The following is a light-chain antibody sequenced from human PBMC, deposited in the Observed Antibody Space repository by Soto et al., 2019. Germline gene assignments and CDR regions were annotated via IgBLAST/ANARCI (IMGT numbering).Light chain of an antibody. CDR2: DAS. V-gene: IGKV1-5*01. J-gene: IGKJ1*01. CDR3: QHYNSDPWT. CDR1: QSISTW. Sequence: DIQMTQSPSTLSASVGDRVTITCRASQSISTWLAWYRQKPGKAPKLLIYDASSLESGVPSRFSGYGSGAEFTLTITSLQPDDFATYYCQHYNSDPWTFGQGTKVDIK.